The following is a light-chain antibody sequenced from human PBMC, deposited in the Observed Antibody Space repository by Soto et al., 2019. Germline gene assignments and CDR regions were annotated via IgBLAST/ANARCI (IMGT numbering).Light chain of an antibody. CDR3: QHFGNSLWT. CDR2: GTS. J-gene: IGKJ1*01. Sequence: EIVLTQSPGTLSLSPGERATLSCRASQSVASRNLAWYQQKSGRAPRLLIYGTSSRAVHTPDRFSGSGSGTDFTLTISGLEPEDFAVYYCQHFGNSLWTFGQGTKVDIK. V-gene: IGKV3-20*01. CDR1: QSVASRN.